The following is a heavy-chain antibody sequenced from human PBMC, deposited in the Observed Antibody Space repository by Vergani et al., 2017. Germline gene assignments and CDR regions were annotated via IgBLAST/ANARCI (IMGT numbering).Heavy chain of an antibody. V-gene: IGHV4-61*01. Sequence: QVQLQESGPGLVKPSETLSLTCTVSGGSVSSGSYYWSWIRQPPGKGLEWIGYIYYSGSTNYNPSLKSRVTISVDTSKNQFSLKLSSVTAADTAVYYCAREGTNGWFDPWGQGTLVTVSS. CDR1: GGSVSSGSYY. CDR3: AREGTNGWFDP. J-gene: IGHJ5*02. CDR2: IYYSGST.